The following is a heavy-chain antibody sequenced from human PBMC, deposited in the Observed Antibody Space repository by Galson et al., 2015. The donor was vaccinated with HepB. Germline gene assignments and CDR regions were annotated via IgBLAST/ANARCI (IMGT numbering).Heavy chain of an antibody. V-gene: IGHV3-74*01. J-gene: IGHJ3*02. Sequence: SLRLSCAASGFTFSSYWMHWVRQAPGKGLVWVSRINSDGSSTSYADSVKGRFTISRDSAKNTLYLQMNSLRAEDTAVYYCARVLCSSTSCYPPADAFDIWGQGTMVTVSS. CDR1: GFTFSSYW. CDR2: INSDGSST. CDR3: ARVLCSSTSCYPPADAFDI. D-gene: IGHD2-2*01.